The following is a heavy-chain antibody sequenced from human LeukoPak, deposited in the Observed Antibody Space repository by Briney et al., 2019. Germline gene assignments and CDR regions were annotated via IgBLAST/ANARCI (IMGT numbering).Heavy chain of an antibody. D-gene: IGHD2-2*01. V-gene: IGHV3-48*04. CDR1: GFTFSSYS. J-gene: IGHJ3*02. CDR2: ISSSSTI. Sequence: GGSLRLSCAASGFTFSSYSMNWVRQAPGKGLEWVSYISSSSTIYYADSVKGRFTISRDNAKNSLYLQMNSLRAEDTAVYYCARDCSSTSCYSNAFDIWGQGTMVTVSS. CDR3: ARDCSSTSCYSNAFDI.